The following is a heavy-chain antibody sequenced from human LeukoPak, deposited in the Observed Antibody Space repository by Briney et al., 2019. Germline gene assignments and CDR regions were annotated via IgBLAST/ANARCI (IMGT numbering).Heavy chain of an antibody. D-gene: IGHD3-22*01. CDR1: GYTFTGYY. J-gene: IGHJ4*02. V-gene: IGHV1-2*02. Sequence: ASVKVSCKASGYTFTGYYMHWVRQAPGQGLEWMGWINPNSGGTNYAQKFQGRVTMTRDTSISTAYMELSRLRSDDTAVYYCARGPRTYYYDSSGYYYLDYWGQGTLVTVSS. CDR2: INPNSGGT. CDR3: ARGPRTYYYDSSGYYYLDY.